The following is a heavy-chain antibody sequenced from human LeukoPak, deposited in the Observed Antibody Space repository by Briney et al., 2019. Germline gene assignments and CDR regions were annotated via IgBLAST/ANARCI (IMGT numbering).Heavy chain of an antibody. V-gene: IGHV4-34*01. J-gene: IGHJ6*03. CDR3: ARVKYSSPNYYYYYYMDV. D-gene: IGHD6-6*01. CDR1: GGSFSGYD. Sequence: PSETLSLTCAVYGGSFSGYDWSWIRQPPGKGLEWIGEINHSVSTNYNPSLKSRVTMSVDTSKNQFSLKLSSVTAADTAVYYCARVKYSSPNYYYYYYMDVWGKGTTVTVSS. CDR2: INHSVST.